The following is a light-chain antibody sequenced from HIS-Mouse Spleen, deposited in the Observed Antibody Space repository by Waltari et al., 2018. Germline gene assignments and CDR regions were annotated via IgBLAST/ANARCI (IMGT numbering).Light chain of an antibody. CDR3: CSYAGSSPYVV. J-gene: IGLJ2*01. CDR1: SSAVGSDNL. CDR2: EGS. V-gene: IGLV2-23*01. Sequence: QSALTQPASVSGSPGQSITISCTGTSSAVGSDNLVSWYQQHPGKAPKLMIYEGSKRPSGVSNRFSGSKSGNTASLTISGLQAEDEADYYCCSYAGSSPYVVFGGGTKLTVL.